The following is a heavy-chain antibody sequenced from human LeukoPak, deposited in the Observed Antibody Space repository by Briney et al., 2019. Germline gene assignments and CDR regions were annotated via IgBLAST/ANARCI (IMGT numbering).Heavy chain of an antibody. J-gene: IGHJ4*02. D-gene: IGHD6-13*01. V-gene: IGHV1-69*06. Sequence: SVKVSCKASGGTFTSYAISWGRHAPGQGLEWMGGIIPIFGTANYAQKFQGTVTITADKSTSTAYMGLSSLRSEDTAVYYCASCRGSSWYEFDYWGQGTRFTAAS. CDR3: ASCRGSSWYEFDY. CDR2: IIPIFGTA. CDR1: GGTFTSYA.